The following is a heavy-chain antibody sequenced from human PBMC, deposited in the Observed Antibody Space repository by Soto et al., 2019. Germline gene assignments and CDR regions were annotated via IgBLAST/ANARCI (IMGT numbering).Heavy chain of an antibody. CDR3: AFFFKDSATTAIYF. V-gene: IGHV5-51*01. CDR2: IYPGDSDT. D-gene: IGHD6-25*01. J-gene: IGHJ4*01. Sequence: GESLTISGKAFGYSFADDLNGRVRPIPGRGLEWMGIIYPGDSDTRYSASFQGQVTISADKSISTTFLQWSSLKASDTAMYYCAFFFKDSATTAIYF. CDR1: GYSFADDL.